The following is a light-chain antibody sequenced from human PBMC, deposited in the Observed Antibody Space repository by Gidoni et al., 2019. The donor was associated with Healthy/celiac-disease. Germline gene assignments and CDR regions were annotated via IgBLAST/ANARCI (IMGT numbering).Light chain of an antibody. CDR3: QAWDSSSWV. J-gene: IGLJ1*01. Sequence: SYALTQPPSVSVSLGQTASITCSGDKLGDKYACWYQQTPGQSPVLVIYHDSKRPSGIPERFSGSNSGNTASLTISGTQAMDEADYYCQAWDSSSWVFGTGTKVTVL. CDR2: HDS. CDR1: KLGDKY. V-gene: IGLV3-1*01.